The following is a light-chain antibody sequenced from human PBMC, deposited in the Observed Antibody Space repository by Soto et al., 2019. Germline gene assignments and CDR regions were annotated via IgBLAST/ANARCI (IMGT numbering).Light chain of an antibody. V-gene: IGKV1-39*01. CDR3: QQSYGFPRT. CDR1: QRISSY. J-gene: IGKJ1*01. CDR2: GAS. Sequence: DIQMTQSPSSVSASVGDRVTLTCRASQRISSYLNWYQQKPGEAPKVLISGASTLQSGVPSRFSGSGSGTDFSLTISSLQPEDFATYDCQQSYGFPRTFGQGTRVEIK.